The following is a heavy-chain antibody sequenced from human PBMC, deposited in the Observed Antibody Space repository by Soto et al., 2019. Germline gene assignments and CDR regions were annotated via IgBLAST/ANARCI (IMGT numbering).Heavy chain of an antibody. Sequence: GGSLRLSCAASGFTFSSYAMHWVRQAPGKGLEWVAVISYDGSNKYYADSVKGRFTISRDNSKNTLYLQMNSLRAEDTAVYYCAREGGYSSSSGLYYNWFDPWGQGTLVTVSS. J-gene: IGHJ5*02. CDR1: GFTFSSYA. CDR2: ISYDGSNK. D-gene: IGHD6-6*01. CDR3: AREGGYSSSSGLYYNWFDP. V-gene: IGHV3-30-3*01.